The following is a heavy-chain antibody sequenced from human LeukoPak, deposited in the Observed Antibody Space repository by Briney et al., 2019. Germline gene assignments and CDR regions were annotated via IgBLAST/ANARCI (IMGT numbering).Heavy chain of an antibody. V-gene: IGHV4-61*01. J-gene: IGHJ4*02. CDR3: ARGCVYYDYVWGSYRYFDY. CDR1: GGSVSSGSYY. Sequence: SETLSLTCTVSGGSVSSGSYYWTWIRQSPGTGLEWIGYIYYSGSTNYNPSLKSRVTISVDTSKNQFSLKLSSVTAADTAVYYCARGCVYYDYVWGSYRYFDYWGQGTLVTVSS. CDR2: IYYSGST. D-gene: IGHD3-16*02.